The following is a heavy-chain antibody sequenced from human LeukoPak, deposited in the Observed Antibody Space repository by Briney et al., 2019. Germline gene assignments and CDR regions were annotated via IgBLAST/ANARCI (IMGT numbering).Heavy chain of an antibody. Sequence: SETLSLTCAVYGGSFSGYYWSWIRQPPGKGLEWIGEINHSGSTNYNPSLKSRVTISVDTSKNQFSLKLSSVTAADTAVYYCARGRGYVLRYFDWSYFDYWGQGTLVTVSS. CDR1: GGSFSGYY. CDR2: INHSGST. V-gene: IGHV4-34*01. D-gene: IGHD3-9*01. J-gene: IGHJ4*02. CDR3: ARGRGYVLRYFDWSYFDY.